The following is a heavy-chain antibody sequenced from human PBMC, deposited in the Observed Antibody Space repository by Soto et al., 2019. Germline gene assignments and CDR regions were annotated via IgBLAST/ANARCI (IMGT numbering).Heavy chain of an antibody. D-gene: IGHD3-22*01. V-gene: IGHV1-69*05. Sequence: SVKVSCKASGGTFSSDAISWVRPAPGQVREWMGGIIPIFGTANYAQKFQGRVNMTTDTSTSTAYMELRSLRSDDTAVYYCARGAASYHYDSSGYYYFDYWGQ. J-gene: IGHJ4*01. CDR2: IIPIFGTA. CDR1: GGTFSSDA. CDR3: ARGAASYHYDSSGYYYFDY.